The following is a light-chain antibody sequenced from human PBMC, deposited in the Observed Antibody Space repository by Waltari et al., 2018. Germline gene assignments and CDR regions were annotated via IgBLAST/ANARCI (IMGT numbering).Light chain of an antibody. J-gene: IGKJ2*01. CDR3: MQYTHWPHT. Sequence: DVVLTQSPVSPPVTLGEPASISCTSSPSLLQRDGYIYLNWFHQRPGQSPRRLFYEVSKRDFVVPDRFSASGSVTDFTLKISRVEAEDVGIYYCMQYTHWPHTFGQGTKLEIK. CDR2: EVS. V-gene: IGKV2-30*02. CDR1: PSLLQRDGYIY.